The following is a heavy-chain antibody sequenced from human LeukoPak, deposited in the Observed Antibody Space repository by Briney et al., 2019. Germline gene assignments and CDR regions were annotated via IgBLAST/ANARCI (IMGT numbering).Heavy chain of an antibody. D-gene: IGHD6-13*01. J-gene: IGHJ5*02. CDR2: ISSSSSYI. V-gene: IGHV3-21*01. Sequence: GGSLRLSCAASGFTFSSYSINWVRQAPGKWLEWVSSISSSSSYIYYADSVKDRFTIYRDNAKNSLYLQMNSLRAEDTAVYYCARGFIAAAQVWFDPWGQGTLVTVSS. CDR3: ARGFIAAAQVWFDP. CDR1: GFTFSSYS.